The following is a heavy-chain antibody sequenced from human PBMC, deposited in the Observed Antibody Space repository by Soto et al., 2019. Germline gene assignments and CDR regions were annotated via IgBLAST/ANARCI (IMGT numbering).Heavy chain of an antibody. CDR2: ISGSGGST. D-gene: IGHD3-10*01. J-gene: IGHJ4*02. CDR1: GFTFSSYA. CDR3: AKGSNIRVVRGVYDY. Sequence: SGGSLRLSCAASGFTFSSYAMSWVRQAPGKGLEWVSAISGSGGSTYYADSVKGRFTISRDNSKNTLYLQMNSLRAEDTAVYYCAKGSNIRVVRGVYDYWGQGTLVTVSS. V-gene: IGHV3-23*01.